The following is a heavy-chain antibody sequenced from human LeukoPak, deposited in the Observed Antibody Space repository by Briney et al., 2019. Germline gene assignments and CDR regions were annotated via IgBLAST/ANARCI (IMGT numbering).Heavy chain of an antibody. CDR2: ISGSGGST. J-gene: IGHJ4*02. CDR3: AKIPHSSGSFPHFDY. V-gene: IGHV3-23*01. D-gene: IGHD6-19*01. CDR1: GFTFSSYG. Sequence: QPGGTLRLSCAASGFTFSSYGMSWVRQAPGKGLEWVSAISGSGGSTYYADSVKGRFTISRDNSKNTLYLQMNSLRAEDTAVYYCAKIPHSSGSFPHFDYWGQGTLVTVSS.